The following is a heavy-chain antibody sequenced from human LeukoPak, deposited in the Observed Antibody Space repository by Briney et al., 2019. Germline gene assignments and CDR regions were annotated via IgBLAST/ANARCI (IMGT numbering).Heavy chain of an antibody. CDR2: INHSGST. D-gene: IGHD1-26*01. V-gene: IGHV4-34*01. CDR1: GGSFSGYY. Sequence: SETLSLTCAVYGGSFSGYYWSWIRQPPGKGLEWIGEINHSGSTNYNPSLKSRVTISVDTSKNQFSLKLSSVTAADTAVYYCARGPSGSYYGAQDYWGQGTLVTVSS. J-gene: IGHJ4*02. CDR3: ARGPSGSYYGAQDY.